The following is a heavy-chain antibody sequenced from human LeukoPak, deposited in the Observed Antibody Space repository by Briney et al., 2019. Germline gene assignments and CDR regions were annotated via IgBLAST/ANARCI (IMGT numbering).Heavy chain of an antibody. CDR2: ISASGGIT. V-gene: IGHV3-23*01. CDR3: AKEIQDYYDSSGYGH. D-gene: IGHD3-22*01. CDR1: GFTFSSYA. Sequence: GGSLRLSRAASGFTFSSYAMSWVRQAPGKGLEWVSGISASGGITYDADSVKGRFTISRDNSKSTLYLQMNTLRAEDTAVYYCAKEIQDYYDSSGYGHWGQGTLVTVS. J-gene: IGHJ4*02.